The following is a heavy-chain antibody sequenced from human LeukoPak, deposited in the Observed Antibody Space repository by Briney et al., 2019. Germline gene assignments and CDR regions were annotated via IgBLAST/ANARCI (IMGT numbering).Heavy chain of an antibody. CDR3: VKDFDH. J-gene: IGHJ4*02. V-gene: IGHV3-23*01. CDR1: GFTFSSYA. CDR2: ISGSGENI. Sequence: GGSLRLSCAAPGFTFSSYAVSWVRQAPGKGLEWVSVISGSGENIYYADSVKGRFTISRDNSRNTLYLQMNSLRAGDTAVYYCVKDFDHWGQGTLVTVSS.